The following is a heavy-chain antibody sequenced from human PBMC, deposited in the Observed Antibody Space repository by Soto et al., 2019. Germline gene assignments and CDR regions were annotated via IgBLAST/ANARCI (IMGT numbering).Heavy chain of an antibody. Sequence: QVQLVQSGAEVKKPGSSVKVSCKASGGTFSSYAISWVRQAPGQGLEWMGGIIPIFGTANYAQKFQGRVTITADESTSTAYMELSSLRSEDTAVYYCAREGQYYYDSSGYYLGIYFDYWGQGTLVTVSS. V-gene: IGHV1-69*12. D-gene: IGHD3-22*01. CDR2: IIPIFGTA. CDR3: AREGQYYYDSSGYYLGIYFDY. CDR1: GGTFSSYA. J-gene: IGHJ4*02.